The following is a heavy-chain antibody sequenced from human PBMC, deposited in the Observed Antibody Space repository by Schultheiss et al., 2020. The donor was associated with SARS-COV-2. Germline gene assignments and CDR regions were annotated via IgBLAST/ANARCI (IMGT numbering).Heavy chain of an antibody. CDR1: GASINSYY. J-gene: IGHJ5*02. D-gene: IGHD6-19*01. CDR3: ARGETSSGWPFDP. Sequence: SETLSLTCTVSGASINSYYWSWIRQPPGKGLEYIGYVFYSGSTNYNPSLKSRVTLSVDTSKNQFSLKLSSVTAADTAVYYCARGETSSGWPFDPWGQGTLVTVSS. CDR2: VFYSGST. V-gene: IGHV4-59*01.